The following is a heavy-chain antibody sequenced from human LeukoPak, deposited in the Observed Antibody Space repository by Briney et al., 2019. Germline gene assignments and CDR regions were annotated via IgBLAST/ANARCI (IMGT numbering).Heavy chain of an antibody. V-gene: IGHV3-7*01. J-gene: IGHJ4*02. Sequence: GGSLRLSCTTSGISFGEYAMSWVRQAPGKGLEWVANTKQDGSEKYYVDSVKGRFTISRDNAKNSLYLQMNSLRVEDTAVYYCAIDSWELRGYWGQGILVTVSS. CDR3: AIDSWELRGY. D-gene: IGHD1-26*01. CDR1: GISFGEYA. CDR2: TKQDGSEK.